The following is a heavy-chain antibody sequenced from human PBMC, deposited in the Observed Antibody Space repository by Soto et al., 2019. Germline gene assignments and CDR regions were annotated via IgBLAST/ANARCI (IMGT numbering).Heavy chain of an antibody. Sequence: SVKVSCKASGYTFITYGVTWVRQAPGQGLEWMGWITPYNGKTHYAQKFQDRVTMTTDTAATTAYMELRSLTSDDSAMYFCARDTSHYFDHWGQGILVTVSS. CDR3: ARDTSHYFDH. V-gene: IGHV1-18*01. CDR1: GYTFITYG. CDR2: ITPYNGKT. D-gene: IGHD2-2*01. J-gene: IGHJ4*02.